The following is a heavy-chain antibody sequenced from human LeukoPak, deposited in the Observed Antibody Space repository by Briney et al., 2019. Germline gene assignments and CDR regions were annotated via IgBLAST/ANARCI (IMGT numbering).Heavy chain of an antibody. CDR1: GGSISSYY. CDR3: ARLFYSSSWYENYYFDY. CDR2: IYTSGST. J-gene: IGHJ4*02. Sequence: PSETLSLTCTVSGGSISSYYWSWIRQPPGKGLEWIGYIYTSGSTNYNPSLKSRVTISVDTSKNQFSLKLSSVTAADTAVYYCARLFYSSSWYENYYFDYWGQGTLVTVSS. D-gene: IGHD6-13*01. V-gene: IGHV4-4*09.